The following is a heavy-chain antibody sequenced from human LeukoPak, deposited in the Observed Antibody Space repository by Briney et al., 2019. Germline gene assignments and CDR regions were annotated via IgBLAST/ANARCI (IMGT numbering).Heavy chain of an antibody. CDR1: GYSPTSYW. CDR3: ARRAYYESSGYYLFDY. Sequence: GESLKISCKGSGYSPTSYWIGWVRQMPRKGLEWMGIIYPGDSDTRYSPSFQGQVTISADKSINTAYLQWSSLKASDTAMYYCARRAYYESSGYYLFDYWGQGTMVTVSS. CDR2: IYPGDSDT. J-gene: IGHJ4*02. D-gene: IGHD3-22*01. V-gene: IGHV5-51*01.